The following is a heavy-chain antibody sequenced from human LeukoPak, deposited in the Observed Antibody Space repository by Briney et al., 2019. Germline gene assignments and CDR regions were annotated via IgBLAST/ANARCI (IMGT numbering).Heavy chain of an antibody. D-gene: IGHD3-22*01. CDR2: ISSDGKIR. V-gene: IGHV3-30*18. J-gene: IGHJ4*02. Sequence: PGGSLRLSCVASGFTFSNYGMHWVRQAPGKGLEWEAVISSDGKIRYYADSVKGRFTISRGNSKNMLYLQMSSLRAEDTAVYYCVKGSSYYYDSSGYYVDYWGQGTLVTVSS. CDR3: VKGSSYYYDSSGYYVDY. CDR1: GFTFSNYG.